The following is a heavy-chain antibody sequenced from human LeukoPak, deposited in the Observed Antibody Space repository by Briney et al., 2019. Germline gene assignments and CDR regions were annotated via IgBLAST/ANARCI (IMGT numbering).Heavy chain of an antibody. CDR2: IYYSGST. CDR1: GGSISSSSYY. D-gene: IGHD3-10*01. J-gene: IGHJ4*02. CDR3: ARPPNGFGLTPYYFDY. V-gene: IGHV4-39*01. Sequence: KTSETLSLTCTVSGGSISSSSYYWGWIRQPPGKGLEWIGSIYYSGSTYYNPSLKSRVTISVDTSKNQFSLKLSSVTAADTAVYYCARPPNGFGLTPYYFDYWGQGTLVTVSS.